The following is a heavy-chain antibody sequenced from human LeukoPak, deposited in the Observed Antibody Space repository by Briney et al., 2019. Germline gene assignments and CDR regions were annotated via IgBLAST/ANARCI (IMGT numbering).Heavy chain of an antibody. CDR2: INHSGST. V-gene: IGHV4-34*01. CDR1: GGSFSGYY. J-gene: IGHJ6*02. CDR3: ARFQGAYDSSGYYRLYYYYGMDV. D-gene: IGHD3-22*01. Sequence: PSETLSLTCAVYGGSFSGYYWRWLRQPPGKGLEWIGEINHSGSTNYSPSLKSRVTISVDTSKNQFSLKLSSVTAADTAVYYCARFQGAYDSSGYYRLYYYYGMDVWGQGTTVTVSS.